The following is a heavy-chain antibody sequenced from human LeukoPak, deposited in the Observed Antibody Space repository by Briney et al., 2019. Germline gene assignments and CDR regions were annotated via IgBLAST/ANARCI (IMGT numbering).Heavy chain of an antibody. J-gene: IGHJ4*02. CDR1: GFTFTDYY. V-gene: IGHV3-11*01. D-gene: IGHD1-26*01. Sequence: GGSLRLSCAASGFTFTDYYMNWIRQAPGKGLEWVLYISSSGTATHYADSVKGRFTISRDNAQNSLYLQMNSLRAEDTAIYYCVRDRGTYRPIDYWGQGTLVTVSS. CDR2: ISSSGTAT. CDR3: VRDRGTYRPIDY.